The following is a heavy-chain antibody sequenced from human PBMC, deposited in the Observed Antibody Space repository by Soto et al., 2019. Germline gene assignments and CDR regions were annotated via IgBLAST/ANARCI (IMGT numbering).Heavy chain of an antibody. V-gene: IGHV1-58*01. Sequence: QMQVVQSGPEVKKSGASVKVSCKTSGFTFSNSAVQWVRQARGQRLEWIGWIVIGGGNTNYAQNLQDRLTITRDMSTNTAYMELTCLRSEDTAVYYCAAELYSGGRCCSFDIWGQGTLVTVSS. D-gene: IGHD2-21*01. J-gene: IGHJ3*02. CDR1: GFTFSNSA. CDR2: IVIGGGNT. CDR3: AAELYSGGRCCSFDI.